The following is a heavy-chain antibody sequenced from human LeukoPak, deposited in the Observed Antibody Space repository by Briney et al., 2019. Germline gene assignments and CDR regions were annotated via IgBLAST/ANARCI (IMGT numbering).Heavy chain of an antibody. V-gene: IGHV4-59*01. D-gene: IGHD2-15*01. CDR1: GESITSYY. CDR2: IYYTGSS. Sequence: SETLSLTCIVSGESITSYYWSWIRQPPGKGLEWIGYIYYTGSSKYNPSLKSRVTLSVDTSENQFSLTLNSVTAADTAVYYCARDPTVVVAAEYFDYWGQGTLVTVSS. CDR3: ARDPTVVVAAEYFDY. J-gene: IGHJ4*02.